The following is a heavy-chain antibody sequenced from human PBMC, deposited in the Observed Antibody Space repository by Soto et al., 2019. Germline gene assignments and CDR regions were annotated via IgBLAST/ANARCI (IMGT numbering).Heavy chain of an antibody. J-gene: IGHJ2*01. V-gene: IGHV4-34*01. CDR2: INDRGSI. CDR1: GGSFSGYY. Sequence: QVQLQQWGAGPLRPLETLSLTCGVSGGSFSGYYWAWIRQSPGKGLEWIGEINDRGSINYNPSLKSRVSSSVDTSKKPYSPQLRSVPVAVTAVYYCARESHDILTGPPWVWYFDLWGRGTLVTVSS. CDR3: ARESHDILTGPPWVWYFDL. D-gene: IGHD3-9*01.